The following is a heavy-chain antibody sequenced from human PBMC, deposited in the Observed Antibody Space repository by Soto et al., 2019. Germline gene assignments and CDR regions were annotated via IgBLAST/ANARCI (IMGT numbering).Heavy chain of an antibody. J-gene: IGHJ4*02. D-gene: IGHD6-6*01. V-gene: IGHV3-21*01. CDR2: ISTTSTYI. CDR3: AVEYRSSYPTALDY. CDR1: GFTFSTYS. Sequence: EVQLVESGGGLVKPGGSLRLSCAASGFTFSTYSMNWVRQAPGKGLEWVSSISTTSTYIYYADSVKGRFTISRDNAKNSLYLQMNSLRAEDAAVYYCAVEYRSSYPTALDYWGQGTLVTVSS.